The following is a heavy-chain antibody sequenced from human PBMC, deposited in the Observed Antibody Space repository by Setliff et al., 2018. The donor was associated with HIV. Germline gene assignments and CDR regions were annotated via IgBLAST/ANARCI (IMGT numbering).Heavy chain of an antibody. Sequence: ASVKVSCKASGYMFTSYGIGWVRQAPGQGLEWMAWISTYNGNTNYAPQFQGRVSVTTDTATSTVHMELRSLRSDDTAMYYCARDMDYGNPDYWGQGTLVTVSS. CDR1: GYMFTSYG. CDR2: ISTYNGNT. CDR3: ARDMDYGNPDY. D-gene: IGHD4-4*01. J-gene: IGHJ4*02. V-gene: IGHV1-18*01.